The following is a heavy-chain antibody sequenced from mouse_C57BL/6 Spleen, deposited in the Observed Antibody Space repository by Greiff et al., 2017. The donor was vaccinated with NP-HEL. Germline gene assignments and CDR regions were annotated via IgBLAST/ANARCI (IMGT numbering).Heavy chain of an antibody. CDR3: ARNYRGAMDY. CDR2: IYPSDSDT. J-gene: IGHJ4*01. V-gene: IGHV1-61*01. Sequence: QVQLQQPGAELVRPGSSVKLSCKASGYTFTSYWMDWVKQRPGQGLEWIGNIYPSDSDTLYTQKFKDKATLTVDKSSSTPYRQISSLTSEDSAVYYCARNYRGAMDYWGQGTSVTVSS. CDR1: GYTFTSYW. D-gene: IGHD2-14*01.